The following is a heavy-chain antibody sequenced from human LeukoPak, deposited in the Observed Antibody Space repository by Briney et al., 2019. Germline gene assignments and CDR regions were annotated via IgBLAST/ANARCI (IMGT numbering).Heavy chain of an antibody. CDR3: ASALKFSSWYRGIPSKYFQH. D-gene: IGHD6-13*01. CDR2: IIPIFGTA. Sequence: SVKVSCKASGGTFSSYALSWVRQAPGQGLEWMGGIIPIFGTANYAQKFQGRVTITADESTSTAYMELSSLRSEDTAVYYCASALKFSSWYRGIPSKYFQHWGQGTLVTVSS. CDR1: GGTFSSYA. J-gene: IGHJ1*01. V-gene: IGHV1-69*13.